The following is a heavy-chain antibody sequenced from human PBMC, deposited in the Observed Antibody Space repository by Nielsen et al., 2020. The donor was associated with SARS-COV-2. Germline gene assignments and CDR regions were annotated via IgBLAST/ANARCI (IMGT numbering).Heavy chain of an antibody. J-gene: IGHJ4*02. Sequence: GGSLRLSCAASGFTFSSYAMHWVRQAPGKGLEWVAVISYDGSNKYYADSVKGRFTISRDNSKNTLYLQMNSLRAEDTAVYYCATQDIGDYWGQGTLVTVSS. CDR1: GFTFSSYA. V-gene: IGHV3-30-3*01. D-gene: IGHD2-15*01. CDR3: ATQDIGDY. CDR2: ISYDGSNK.